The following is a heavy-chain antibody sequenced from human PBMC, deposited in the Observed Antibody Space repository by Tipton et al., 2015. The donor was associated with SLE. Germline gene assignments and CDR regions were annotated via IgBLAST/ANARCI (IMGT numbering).Heavy chain of an antibody. CDR1: GYTFTSYG. CDR3: ARELLDDGFDS. D-gene: IGHD2-21*02. J-gene: IGHJ3*02. CDR2: ISANNGNT. V-gene: IGHV1-18*01. Sequence: QVQLVQSGAEVKKPGASVKVSCKASGYTFTSYGISWVRQAPGQGLERMGWISANNGNTNYAQKLQGRVTMTTDTTTSTAYMELRSRRTDDTAVYYCARELLDDGFDSWGQGTMVTVSS.